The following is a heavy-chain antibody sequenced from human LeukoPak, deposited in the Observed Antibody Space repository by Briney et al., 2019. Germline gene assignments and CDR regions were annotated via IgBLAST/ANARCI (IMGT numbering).Heavy chain of an antibody. D-gene: IGHD6-13*01. CDR3: AKPPYSSSWNYFDY. CDR2: ISGSGGST. Sequence: GGSLRLSCAASGFTFSSYAMSWVRQAPGKGLEWVSAISGSGGSTYYADSVKGRFTISRDNSKNTLYLQMDSLRAEDTAVYYCAKPPYSSSWNYFDYWGQGTLVTVSS. CDR1: GFTFSSYA. V-gene: IGHV3-23*01. J-gene: IGHJ4*02.